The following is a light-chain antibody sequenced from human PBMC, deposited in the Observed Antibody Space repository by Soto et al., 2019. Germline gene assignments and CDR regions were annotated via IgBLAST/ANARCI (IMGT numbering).Light chain of an antibody. J-gene: IGKJ4*01. CDR3: QQRSNWPLT. CDR2: DAS. Sequence: EIVLTQSPATLPLSPGERATLSCRASQSINSYLAWYQQKPGQAPRLLIYDASNRATGIPARFSGSGSGTDFTLTISSLEPEDFAVYYCQQRSNWPLTFGGGTKVEIK. CDR1: QSINSY. V-gene: IGKV3-11*01.